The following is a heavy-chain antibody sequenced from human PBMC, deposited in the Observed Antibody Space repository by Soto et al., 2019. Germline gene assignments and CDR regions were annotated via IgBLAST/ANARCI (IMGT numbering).Heavy chain of an antibody. D-gene: IGHD1-26*01. CDR3: ARHGRGVGARPLAY. CDR1: GFSLSNARMG. CDR2: IFSNDEN. V-gene: IGHV2-26*01. Sequence: QVTLKESGPVLVKPTETRTLTCTVSGFSLSNARMGVSCIPQPPGKALESLAHIFSNDENSYSTSLKSRLTRSKHTSKSQVVLTMTNMDTVDTATSYCARHGRGVGARPLAYWGQGTLVTVSS. J-gene: IGHJ4*02.